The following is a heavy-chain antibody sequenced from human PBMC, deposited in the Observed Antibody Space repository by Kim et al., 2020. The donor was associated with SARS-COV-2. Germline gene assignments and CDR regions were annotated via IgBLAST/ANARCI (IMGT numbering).Heavy chain of an antibody. J-gene: IGHJ4*02. Sequence: GGSLRLSCAASGFTFDDYAMHWVRQAPGKGLEWVSGISWNSGSIGYADSVKGRFTISRDNAKNSLYLQMNSLRAEDTALYYCAKDSYYYGSGSYNYFDYWGQGTLVTVSS. D-gene: IGHD3-10*01. V-gene: IGHV3-9*01. CDR3: AKDSYYYGSGSYNYFDY. CDR2: ISWNSGSI. CDR1: GFTFDDYA.